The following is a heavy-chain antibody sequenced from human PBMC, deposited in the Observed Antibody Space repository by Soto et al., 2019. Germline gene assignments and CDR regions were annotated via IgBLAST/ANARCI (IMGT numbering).Heavy chain of an antibody. Sequence: QVQLVQSGAEVKKPGSSVKVSCKASGGTFSSYAISWVRQAPGQGLEWMGGIIPIFGTANYAQKFQGRVTITADKSTSTAYMELSSLRSEDTAVYYCARSGYCGGDCYSNYVYWGQGTLVPVSS. V-gene: IGHV1-69*06. J-gene: IGHJ4*02. CDR2: IIPIFGTA. CDR1: GGTFSSYA. CDR3: ARSGYCGGDCYSNYVY. D-gene: IGHD2-21*02.